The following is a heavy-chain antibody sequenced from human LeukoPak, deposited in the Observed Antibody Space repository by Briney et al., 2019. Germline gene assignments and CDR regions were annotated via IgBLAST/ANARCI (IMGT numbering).Heavy chain of an antibody. CDR2: INHSGST. CDR3: ASRPMVRGKGPWFDP. Sequence: SETLSLTCAVYGGSFSAYSWSWIRQPPGKGLEWIGEINHSGSTNYNASLKSRLTISVDTSKNQFSLKLSSVTAADTAVYYCASRPMVRGKGPWFDPWGQGTLVTVSS. J-gene: IGHJ5*02. CDR1: GGSFSAYS. D-gene: IGHD3-10*01. V-gene: IGHV4-34*01.